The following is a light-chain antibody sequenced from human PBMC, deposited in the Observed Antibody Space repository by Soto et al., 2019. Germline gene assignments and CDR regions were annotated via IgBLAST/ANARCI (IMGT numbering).Light chain of an antibody. CDR2: GAS. V-gene: IGKV3-20*01. CDR1: QSVSSSF. CDR3: QQYGSSPT. Sequence: EIVLTQSPCTLSVSPGDRATLSCWASQSVSSSFVAWYQQTPGQAPRLLIYGASSRAAGIPDRFSGSGSGTDFTLTISRLEPEDFAVYHCQQYGSSPTFGQGTKVDIK. J-gene: IGKJ1*01.